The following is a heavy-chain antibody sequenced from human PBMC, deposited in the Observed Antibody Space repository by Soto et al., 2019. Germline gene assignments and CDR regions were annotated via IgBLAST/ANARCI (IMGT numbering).Heavy chain of an antibody. CDR2: IYHSGST. D-gene: IGHD3-22*01. Sequence: SETLSLTCAVSGGSISSGGYSWSWIRQPPGKGLEWIGYIYHSGSTYYNPSLKSRVTISVDRSKNQFSLKPSSVTAADTAVYYCAREGSSGYYRGFDPWGQGTLVTVSS. CDR3: AREGSSGYYRGFDP. V-gene: IGHV4-30-2*01. J-gene: IGHJ5*02. CDR1: GGSISSGGYS.